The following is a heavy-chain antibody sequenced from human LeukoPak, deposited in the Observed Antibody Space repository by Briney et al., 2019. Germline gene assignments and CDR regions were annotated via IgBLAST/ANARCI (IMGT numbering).Heavy chain of an antibody. CDR3: ARDRWSSTSYNDY. CDR1: AFTFSNYG. Sequence: PGGSLRLSCAASAFTFSNYGMHWVRQAPGKGLEWVAVIWYDGNNKYYGDSVKGRFTISRDNSKNTLYLQMNSLRAEDTAVYYCARDRWSSTSYNDYWGQGTLVTVSS. J-gene: IGHJ4*02. V-gene: IGHV3-33*01. D-gene: IGHD2-2*01. CDR2: IWYDGNNK.